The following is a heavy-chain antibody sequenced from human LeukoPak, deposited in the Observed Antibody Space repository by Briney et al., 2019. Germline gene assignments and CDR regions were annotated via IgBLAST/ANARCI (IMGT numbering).Heavy chain of an antibody. CDR2: ISTSGTTS. J-gene: IGHJ4*02. Sequence: GRSLRLSCVASGFTFSSDYMTWVRQSPGKGLEWVSSISTSGTTSYYADSVKGRFTISRGNSRNTLYLQMNSLGLEDTAIYFCATGLAHYWGQGTMVTVST. CDR3: ATGLAHY. CDR1: GFTFSSDY. V-gene: IGHV3-23*01.